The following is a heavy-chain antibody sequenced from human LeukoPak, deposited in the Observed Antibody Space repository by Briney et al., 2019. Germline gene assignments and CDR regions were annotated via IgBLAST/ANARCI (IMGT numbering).Heavy chain of an antibody. D-gene: IGHD3-22*01. V-gene: IGHV6-1*01. CDR3: ARGSVAYYYDSSGYPAFDY. Sequence: SQTLSLTCAISGDSVSSNSASWTWIRQSPSRGLEWLGRTYYRSKWYNDYAVSVKSRITINPDTSKNQFSLQLNSVTPEDTAVYYCARGSVAYYYDSSGYPAFDYWGQGTLVTVSS. CDR1: GDSVSSNSAS. CDR2: TYYRSKWYN. J-gene: IGHJ4*02.